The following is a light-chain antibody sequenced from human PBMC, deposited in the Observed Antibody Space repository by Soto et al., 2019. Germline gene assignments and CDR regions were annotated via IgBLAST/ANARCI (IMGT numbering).Light chain of an antibody. CDR3: QQYNSYLLT. CDR2: KAS. V-gene: IGKV1-5*03. Sequence: DIQMTQSPSTLSACVGDRVTITFPARKSISRWWAWYQQKPGKAPKLLIYKASSLESGVPSRFSGSGSGTEFTLTISSLQPDDFATYYCQQYNSYLLTFGGGTKV. J-gene: IGKJ4*01. CDR1: KSISRW.